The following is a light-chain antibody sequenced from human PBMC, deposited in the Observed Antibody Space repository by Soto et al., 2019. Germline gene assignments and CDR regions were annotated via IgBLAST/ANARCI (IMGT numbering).Light chain of an antibody. CDR1: SSDVGGYNY. J-gene: IGLJ1*01. CDR2: EVS. V-gene: IGLV2-8*01. CDR3: SSYAGSNNFGV. Sequence: QSVLTQPPSASGSPGQSVTISCTGTSSDVGGYNYVSWYQQHPGKAPKLMIYEVSKRPSGVPDLFSGSKSGNTASLTVSGLQAEDEADYYCSSYAGSNNFGVFGTGTKLTVL.